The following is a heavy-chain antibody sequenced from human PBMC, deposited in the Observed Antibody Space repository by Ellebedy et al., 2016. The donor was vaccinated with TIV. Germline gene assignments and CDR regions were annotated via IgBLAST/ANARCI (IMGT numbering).Heavy chain of an antibody. V-gene: IGHV3-11*06. D-gene: IGHD6-19*01. CDR1: GFTFSDYY. Sequence: GESLKISCAASGFTFSDYYMNWIRQAPGKGLEWVSYFSSSGNHTNYEDSVRGRFTISRDNAKNSLYLQMNSVRADDTAVYYCARGDSSGCPDYWGQGTPVTVSS. CDR3: ARGDSSGCPDY. CDR2: FSSSGNHT. J-gene: IGHJ4*02.